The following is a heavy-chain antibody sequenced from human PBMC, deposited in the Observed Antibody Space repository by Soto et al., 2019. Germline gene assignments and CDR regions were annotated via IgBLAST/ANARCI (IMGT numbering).Heavy chain of an antibody. CDR1: GGTITSGRSS. J-gene: IGHJ5*02. D-gene: IGHD6-6*01. CDR3: VRESVASGPNYFDT. CDR2: IYHSGST. V-gene: IGHV4-30-2*06. Sequence: SETLSLTCSVSGGTITSGRSSWNWIRLSPGKGLEWIAYIYHSGSTYYNPSLKSRVTISVDRSENQFSLKLTSVTAADTAVYYCVRESVASGPNYFDTWGPGTLVTVSS.